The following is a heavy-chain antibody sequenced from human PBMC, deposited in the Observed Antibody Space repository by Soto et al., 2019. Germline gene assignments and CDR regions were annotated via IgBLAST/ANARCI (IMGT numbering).Heavy chain of an antibody. CDR2: INDDGTRT. CDR3: IRGPRPSSVGTGAF. V-gene: IGHV3-74*01. CDR1: GFVFNMYW. Sequence: VSLRLSCAASGFVFNMYWMHWVRQVPGEGPEWVTRINDDGTRTDYADSAKGRFTISRDNAKDILYLQMNALRVDDTAVYYCIRGPRPSSVGTGAFWGQGTLVTVSS. J-gene: IGHJ4*02. D-gene: IGHD3-10*01.